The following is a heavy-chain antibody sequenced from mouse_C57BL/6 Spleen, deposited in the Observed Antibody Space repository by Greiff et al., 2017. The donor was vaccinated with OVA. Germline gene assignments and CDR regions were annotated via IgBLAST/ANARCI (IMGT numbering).Heavy chain of an antibody. D-gene: IGHD2-1*01. CDR1: GYTFTSYW. CDR3: ARWGNYIDV. J-gene: IGHJ1*03. V-gene: IGHV1-61*01. Sequence: QVQLQQPGAELVRPGSSVKLSCKASGYTFTSYWMDWVKQRPGQGLEWIGNIYPSDSETHYNQKFKDKATLTVDKSSSTAYMQLSSLTSVDSAVYYCARWGNYIDVWGTGTTVTVSS. CDR2: IYPSDSET.